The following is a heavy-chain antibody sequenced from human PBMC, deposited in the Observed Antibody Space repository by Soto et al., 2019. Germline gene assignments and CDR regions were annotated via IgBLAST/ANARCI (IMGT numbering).Heavy chain of an antibody. D-gene: IGHD1-26*01. CDR2: IYYSGST. Sequence: PSETLSLTCTVSGDSISSSSYYWDWIRQPPGKGLEWIGSIYYSGSTYYNPSLKSRVTISVDTSKNQFSLKLSSVTAADTAVYYCARLGGSYAVPHFDYWGQGTLVTVSS. J-gene: IGHJ4*02. CDR3: ARLGGSYAVPHFDY. CDR1: GDSISSSSYY. V-gene: IGHV4-39*07.